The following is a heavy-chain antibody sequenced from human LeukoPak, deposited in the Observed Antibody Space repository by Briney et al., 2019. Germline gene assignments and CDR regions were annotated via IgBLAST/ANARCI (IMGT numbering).Heavy chain of an antibody. CDR1: GFPFRSYG. Sequence: GGSLRLFCAASGFPFRSYGMRWVRQAPGRGVECVSVISSGGRTTYYAASVKGPFTISRDNSKNSLYLQMNSLRAEDTAVYYCTKDHSCSGGICYGVGYWGQGTLVTVSS. CDR2: ISSGGRTT. J-gene: IGHJ4*02. D-gene: IGHD2-15*01. V-gene: IGHV3-23*01. CDR3: TKDHSCSGGICYGVGY.